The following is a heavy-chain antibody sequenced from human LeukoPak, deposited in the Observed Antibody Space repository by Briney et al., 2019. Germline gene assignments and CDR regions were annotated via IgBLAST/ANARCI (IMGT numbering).Heavy chain of an antibody. CDR1: GFTFSSYA. J-gene: IGHJ4*02. CDR3: AKTSGRFESYSNYLYYFDY. V-gene: IGHV3-23*01. Sequence: PGGSLRLSCAASGFTFSSYAMSWVRQAPGKGLEWVSAISGSGGSTSYADCVKGRFTISRDNSKNTLYLQMNSLRAEHTAVYYCAKTSGRFESYSNYLYYFDYWGQGTLVTVSS. CDR2: ISGSGGST. D-gene: IGHD4-11*01.